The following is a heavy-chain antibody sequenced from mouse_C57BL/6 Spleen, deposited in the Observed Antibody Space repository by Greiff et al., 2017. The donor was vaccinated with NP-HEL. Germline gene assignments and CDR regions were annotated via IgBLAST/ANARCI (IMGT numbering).Heavy chain of an antibody. J-gene: IGHJ3*01. V-gene: IGHV14-1*01. D-gene: IGHD1-1*01. Sequence: VQLQQSGAELVRPGASVKLSCTASGFNIKDYYMHWVKQRPEQGLEWIGRIDPEDGDTEYAPKFQGKATMTADTSSNTAYLQLSSLTSEDTAVYYCTTEAYGSSPFAYWGQGTLVTVSA. CDR2: IDPEDGDT. CDR1: GFNIKDYY. CDR3: TTEAYGSSPFAY.